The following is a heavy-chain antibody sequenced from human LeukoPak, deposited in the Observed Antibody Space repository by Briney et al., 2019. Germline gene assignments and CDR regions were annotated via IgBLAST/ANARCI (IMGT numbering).Heavy chain of an antibody. V-gene: IGHV4-38-2*02. D-gene: IGHD5-12*01. CDR2: IYHSGST. CDR1: GYSISSGYY. J-gene: IGHJ4*02. CDR3: ARGGYSGYESYFDY. Sequence: SETLSLTCTVSGYSISSGYYWGWIRQPPGNGLEGIGSIYHSGSTYYNPSLKSRVTISVDTSKNQFSLKLSSVTAADTAVYYCARGGYSGYESYFDYWGQGTLVTVSS.